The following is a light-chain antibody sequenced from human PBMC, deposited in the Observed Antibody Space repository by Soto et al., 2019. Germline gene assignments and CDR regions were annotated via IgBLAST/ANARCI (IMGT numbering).Light chain of an antibody. V-gene: IGKV1-39*01. CDR1: QSITNY. CDR3: QQTYSVPLT. Sequence: DIQMTQSPSSLSVSVGDRVTITCRASQSITNYLSWYQRKPGKAPKLLIYAASSLQTGVPSRFSGSGSGTDFTLTISSLQPEDFATFYCQQTYSVPLTFGGGTKVEIK. J-gene: IGKJ4*01. CDR2: AAS.